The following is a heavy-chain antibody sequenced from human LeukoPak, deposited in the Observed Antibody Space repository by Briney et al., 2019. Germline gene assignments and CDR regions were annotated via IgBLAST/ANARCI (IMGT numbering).Heavy chain of an antibody. Sequence: SETLSLACTVSGYSISSGYYWGWIRQPPGKGLEWIGSIYHSGSTYYNPSLKSRVTISVDTSKNQFSLKLSSVTAADTAVYYCARVSSSWYQDWYFDLWGRGTLVTVSS. CDR1: GYSISSGYY. V-gene: IGHV4-38-2*02. J-gene: IGHJ2*01. CDR3: ARVSSSWYQDWYFDL. D-gene: IGHD6-13*01. CDR2: IYHSGST.